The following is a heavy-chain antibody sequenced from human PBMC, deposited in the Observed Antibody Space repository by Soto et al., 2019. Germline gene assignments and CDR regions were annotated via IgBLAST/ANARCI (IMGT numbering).Heavy chain of an antibody. CDR2: IYYTGST. Sequence: SETLSLTSTVSGGSISSGDYYWSWIRQPPGKGLEWIGYIYYTGSTFYNPSLKSRVSISVDTSRNQFSLKLRSVTAADTAVFYCARVTPPTADFDFWSGYYTHDYWGQGTLVTVSS. V-gene: IGHV4-30-4*01. CDR1: GGSISSGDYY. J-gene: IGHJ4*02. CDR3: ARVTPPTADFDFWSGYYTHDY. D-gene: IGHD3-3*01.